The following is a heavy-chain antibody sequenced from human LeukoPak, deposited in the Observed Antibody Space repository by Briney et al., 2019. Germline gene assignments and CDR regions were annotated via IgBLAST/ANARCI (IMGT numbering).Heavy chain of an antibody. CDR1: GITFSMFG. D-gene: IGHD5-12*01. CDR3: AKPSGYIRYSDPNINPDEFDL. CDR2: ISYGGDNE. Sequence: GGSLRLSCAASGITFSMFGIHWVRQAPGKGLEWVALISYGGDNELYANSVKGRLTISRDNSKNTVYLQMSSLRPEDTAMYYCAKPSGYIRYSDPNINPDEFDLWGQGTMVTVSS. J-gene: IGHJ3*01. V-gene: IGHV3-30*18.